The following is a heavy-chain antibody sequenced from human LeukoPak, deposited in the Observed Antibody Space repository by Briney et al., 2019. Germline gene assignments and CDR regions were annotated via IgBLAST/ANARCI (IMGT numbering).Heavy chain of an antibody. V-gene: IGHV1-18*01. D-gene: IGHD3-9*01. CDR3: AREVLRYFNWLPPYYFDY. CDR2: ISAYNGNT. CDR1: GYTFTSYG. Sequence: ASVKVSCKASGYTFTSYGISWVRQAPGQGLEWMRWISAYNGNTNYAQKLQGRVTMTTDTSTSTAYMELRSLRSDDTAVYYCAREVLRYFNWLPPYYFDYWGQGTLVTVSS. J-gene: IGHJ4*02.